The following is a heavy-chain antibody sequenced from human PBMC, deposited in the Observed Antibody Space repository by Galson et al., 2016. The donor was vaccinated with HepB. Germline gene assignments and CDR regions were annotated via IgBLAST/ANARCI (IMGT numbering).Heavy chain of an antibody. J-gene: IGHJ4*02. CDR3: ARPFYGEYYYFDY. CDR1: RYTFTTYW. D-gene: IGHD4-17*01. Sequence: SCKASRYTFTTYWMHWVRQAPGQGLEWVGVINPSGGGTSYAQKFQGRVSMTSDTSTSTVYMQLISLRSEDTAVYCCARPFYGEYYYFDYWGQGTLVIVSS. V-gene: IGHV1-46*01. CDR2: INPSGGGT.